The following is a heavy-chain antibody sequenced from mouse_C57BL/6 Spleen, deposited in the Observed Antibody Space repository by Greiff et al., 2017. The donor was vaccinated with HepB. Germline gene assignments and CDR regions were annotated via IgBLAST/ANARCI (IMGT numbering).Heavy chain of an antibody. J-gene: IGHJ3*01. Sequence: EVKVVESGGGLVKPGGSLKLSCAASGFTFSSYAMSWVRQTPEKRLEWVATISDGGSYTYYPDNVKGRFTISRDNAKNNLYLQMSHLKSEDTAMYYCARDQDYYGSSAWFAYWGQGTLVTVSA. CDR3: ARDQDYYGSSAWFAY. V-gene: IGHV5-4*01. D-gene: IGHD1-1*01. CDR1: GFTFSSYA. CDR2: ISDGGSYT.